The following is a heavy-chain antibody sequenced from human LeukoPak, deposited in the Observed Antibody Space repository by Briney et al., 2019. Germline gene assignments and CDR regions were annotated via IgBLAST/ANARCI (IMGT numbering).Heavy chain of an antibody. Sequence: SVEVSCKASGGTFSSYAISWVRQAPGQGLEWMGRIIPIFGTANYAQKFQGRVTITADKSTSTAYMELSSLRSEDTAVYYCAREGGYDSSGYYPEYFQHWGQGTLVTVSS. D-gene: IGHD3-22*01. CDR3: AREGGYDSSGYYPEYFQH. CDR1: GGTFSSYA. V-gene: IGHV1-69*06. CDR2: IIPIFGTA. J-gene: IGHJ1*01.